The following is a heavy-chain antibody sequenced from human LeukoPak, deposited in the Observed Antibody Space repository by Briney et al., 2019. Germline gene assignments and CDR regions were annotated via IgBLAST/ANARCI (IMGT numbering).Heavy chain of an antibody. Sequence: SGGSLRLSWAASGFTFSTYDINWVRQAPGKGLEWVSGISGSGGGTYYADSVKGRITIFRDNSKNTLYLQMNSLRVEDTAVYYCALGYAMNYWGQGTLVTVSS. CDR1: GFTFSTYD. J-gene: IGHJ4*02. V-gene: IGHV3-23*01. CDR2: ISGSGGGT. CDR3: ALGYAMNY. D-gene: IGHD2-8*01.